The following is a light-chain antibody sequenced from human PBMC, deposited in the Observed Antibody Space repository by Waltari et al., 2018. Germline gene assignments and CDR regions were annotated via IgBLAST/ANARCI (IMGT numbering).Light chain of an antibody. V-gene: IGKV3-20*01. Sequence: VLTQSPDTVSLSPGDRGTLSFRASQSVTSIALSWFQRRPGQAPRLLIYGESNRATDIPDRFSGSGSGTDVTLTISRLEPEDFAVYYCQHYDGSVVTFGGGTKVEI. J-gene: IGKJ4*01. CDR1: QSVTSIA. CDR2: GES. CDR3: QHYDGSVVT.